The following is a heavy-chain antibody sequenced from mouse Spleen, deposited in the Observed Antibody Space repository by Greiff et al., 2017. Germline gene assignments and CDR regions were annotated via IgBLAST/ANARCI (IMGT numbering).Heavy chain of an antibody. V-gene: IGHV2-5*01. Sequence: VHLVESGPGLVQPSQSLSITCTVSGFSLTSYGVHWVRQSPGKGLEWLGVIWRGGSTDYNAAFMSRMSITKDNSKSQVFFKMNSLQADDTAIYYCAKNGYYVYFDVWGAGTTVTVSS. CDR3: AKNGYYVYFDV. CDR2: IWRGGST. CDR1: GFSLTSYG. D-gene: IGHD2-3*01. J-gene: IGHJ1*01.